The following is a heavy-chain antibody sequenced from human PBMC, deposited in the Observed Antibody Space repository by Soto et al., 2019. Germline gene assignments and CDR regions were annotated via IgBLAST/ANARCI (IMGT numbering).Heavy chain of an antibody. D-gene: IGHD6-13*01. J-gene: IGHJ6*02. CDR3: ARSLLDEYSSSWRSAYYGMDV. V-gene: IGHV1-2*02. CDR2: INPNSGGT. CDR1: GFTFSAYY. Sequence: GASVKVSCKDSGFTFSAYYIYWAQQSPGQGLEWIGWINPNSGGTNNAQKFQGRVTMTRDTSTSTVYMELSALIPDDTAVYYCARSLLDEYSSSWRSAYYGMDVWGQGTTVTVSS.